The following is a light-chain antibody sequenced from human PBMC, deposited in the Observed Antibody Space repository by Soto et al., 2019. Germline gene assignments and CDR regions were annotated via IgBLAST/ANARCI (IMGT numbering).Light chain of an antibody. CDR1: QSVSSN. CDR2: RAS. Sequence: ASQSVSSNVAWYQQRPGQAPRLLIYRASTRATGIPGRFSGSGSGTEFTLTISSLQSEDFAVYYCQQYHNLWTFGQGTKVDIK. CDR3: QQYHNLWT. V-gene: IGKV3-15*01. J-gene: IGKJ1*01.